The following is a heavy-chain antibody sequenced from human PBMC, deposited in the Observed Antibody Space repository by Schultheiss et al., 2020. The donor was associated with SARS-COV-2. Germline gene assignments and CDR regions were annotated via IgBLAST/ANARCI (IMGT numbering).Heavy chain of an antibody. Sequence: ASVKVSCKASGYTFTSYDINWVRQATGQGLEWMGWMNPNSGNTGYAQKFQGRVTMTRDTSTSTVYMELSSLRSEDTAVYYCARDLMAGTFYYYYYGMDVWGQGTTVTVSS. J-gene: IGHJ6*02. CDR2: MNPNSGNT. D-gene: IGHD6-19*01. CDR3: ARDLMAGTFYYYYYGMDV. CDR1: GYTFTSYD. V-gene: IGHV1-8*01.